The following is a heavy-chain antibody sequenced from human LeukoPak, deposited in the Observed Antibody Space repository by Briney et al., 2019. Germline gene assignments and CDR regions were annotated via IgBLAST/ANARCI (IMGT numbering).Heavy chain of an antibody. J-gene: IGHJ6*03. CDR1: GFTFSSYS. Sequence: GGSLRLSCAASGFTFSSYSMHWVRQAPGKGLEWVAVISYDGSNKYYADSVKGRFTISRDNSKNTLYLQMNSLRAEDTAVYYCAKDGAPGYCTNGVCYSRFDYYYYYYMDVWGKGTTVTVSS. D-gene: IGHD2-8*01. V-gene: IGHV3-30*04. CDR2: ISYDGSNK. CDR3: AKDGAPGYCTNGVCYSRFDYYYYYYMDV.